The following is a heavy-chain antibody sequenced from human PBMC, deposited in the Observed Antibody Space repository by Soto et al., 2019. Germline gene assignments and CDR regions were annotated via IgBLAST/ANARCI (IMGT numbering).Heavy chain of an antibody. CDR2: IYYSGST. D-gene: IGHD2-21*01. Sequence: SETLSLTCTVSGGSISSGDYYWSWIRQPPGKGLEWIGYIYYSGSTYYTPSLKSRVTISVDTSKNQFSLKLSSVTAADTAVYYCARATATGHMVRPWGQGTPVHVAS. J-gene: IGHJ5*02. CDR3: ARATATGHMVRP. V-gene: IGHV4-30-4*01. CDR1: GGSISSGDYY.